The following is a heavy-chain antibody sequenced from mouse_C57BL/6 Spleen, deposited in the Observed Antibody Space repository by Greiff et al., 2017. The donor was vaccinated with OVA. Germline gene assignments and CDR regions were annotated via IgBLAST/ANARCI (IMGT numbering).Heavy chain of an antibody. CDR3: ARDLMVTFDY. V-gene: IGHV5-17*01. Sequence: EVQLVESGGGLVKPGGSLKLSCAASGFTFSDYGMHWVRQAPEKGLEWVAYISSGSSTIYYADTVTGRFTISRDNAKNTLFLQMTSLRSEDTAMYYCARDLMVTFDYWGQGTTLTVSS. CDR2: ISSGSSTI. D-gene: IGHD2-2*01. CDR1: GFTFSDYG. J-gene: IGHJ2*01.